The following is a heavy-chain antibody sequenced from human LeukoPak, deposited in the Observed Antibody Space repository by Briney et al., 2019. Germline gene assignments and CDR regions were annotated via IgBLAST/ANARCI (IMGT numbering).Heavy chain of an antibody. Sequence: SETLSLTCSVSGGSVSRSDSYWVWLRQPPGMGLVWFGSYCCSGRTYYSPSLQRRVTMSVAPSNNRFSLNLRSVTAADTALYYCARRRYYDGSGYLEWGQGTLLSVSS. D-gene: IGHD3-22*01. CDR1: GGSVSRSDSY. J-gene: IGHJ1*01. V-gene: IGHV4-39*01. CDR2: YCCSGRT. CDR3: ARRRYYDGSGYLE.